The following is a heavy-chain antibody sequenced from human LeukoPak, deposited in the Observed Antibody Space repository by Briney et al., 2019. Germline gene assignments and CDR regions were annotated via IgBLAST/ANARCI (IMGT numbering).Heavy chain of an antibody. J-gene: IGHJ3*02. CDR2: IYTSGST. D-gene: IGHD3-3*01. CDR3: VRASAHYDFWSGNAFDI. Sequence: SETLSLTCTVSGGSISSYYWSWIRQPAGKGLEWIGRIYTSGSTNYNPSLKSRVTMSVDTSKNQFSLKLSSVTAADTAVYYCVRASAHYDFWSGNAFDIWGQGTMVTVSS. CDR1: GGSISSYY. V-gene: IGHV4-4*07.